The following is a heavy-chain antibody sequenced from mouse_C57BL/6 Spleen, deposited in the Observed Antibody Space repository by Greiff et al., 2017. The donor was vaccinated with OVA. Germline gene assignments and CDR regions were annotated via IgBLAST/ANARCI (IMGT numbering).Heavy chain of an antibody. D-gene: IGHD1-1*01. J-gene: IGHJ2*01. CDR3: TRSYGSDY. Sequence: VQLQESGAELVRPGASVTLSCKASGYTFTDYEMHWVKQTPVHGLEWIGAIDPETGGTAYNQKFKGKAILTADKSSSTAYMELRSLTSEDSAVYYCTRSYGSDYWGQGTTLTVSS. V-gene: IGHV1-15*01. CDR2: IDPETGGT. CDR1: GYTFTDYE.